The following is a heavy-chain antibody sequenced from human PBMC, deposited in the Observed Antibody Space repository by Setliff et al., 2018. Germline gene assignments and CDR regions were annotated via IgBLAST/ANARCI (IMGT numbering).Heavy chain of an antibody. CDR3: AREQWLDPPGYYCMDV. V-gene: IGHV4-4*07. CDR2: IYIGGSA. D-gene: IGHD6-19*01. J-gene: IGHJ6*03. CDR1: GGSISSYY. Sequence: SETLSLTCTVSGGSISSYYWSWIRQPAGKGLEWIGHIYIGGSANHSPSLKSRVTMSIDTSKNQFSLKLNSVTAADMAVYYCAREQWLDPPGYYCMDVWAKGTTVTVSS.